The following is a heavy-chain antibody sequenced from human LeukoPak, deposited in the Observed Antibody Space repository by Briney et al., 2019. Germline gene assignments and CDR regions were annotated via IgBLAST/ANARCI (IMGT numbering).Heavy chain of an antibody. D-gene: IGHD4-17*01. Sequence: KSSETLSLTCTVSGFSISSYYWSWIRQPAGKGLEWIGRIYNSGSTNYNPSLKSRVTMSVDTSKNQFSLKLSSVTAADTAVYYCARALYDYGDYPTYYYYYGMDVWGQGTTVTVSS. CDR1: GFSISSYY. CDR2: IYNSGST. CDR3: ARALYDYGDYPTYYYYYGMDV. V-gene: IGHV4-4*07. J-gene: IGHJ6*02.